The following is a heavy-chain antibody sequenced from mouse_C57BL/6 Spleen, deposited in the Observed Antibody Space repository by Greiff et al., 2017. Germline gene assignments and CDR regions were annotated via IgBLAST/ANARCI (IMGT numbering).Heavy chain of an antibody. V-gene: IGHV1-61*01. Sequence: QVQLQQPGAELVRPGSSVKLSCKASGYTFTSYWMDWVKQRPGQGLEWIGNIYPSDSETHYNQKFKDKATLTVDKSSSTAYMQLSSLTSEDSAVYYCARNFITTVVAHWYFDVWGTGTTVTVSS. J-gene: IGHJ1*03. CDR3: ARNFITTVVAHWYFDV. CDR1: GYTFTSYW. CDR2: IYPSDSET. D-gene: IGHD1-1*01.